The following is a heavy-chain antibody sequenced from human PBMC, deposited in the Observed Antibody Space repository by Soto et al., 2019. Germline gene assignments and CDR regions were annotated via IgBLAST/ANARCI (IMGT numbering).Heavy chain of an antibody. CDR1: GGSISSYY. CDR3: ARSPTDPLPGGFDY. CDR2: IYYSGST. D-gene: IGHD2-15*01. J-gene: IGHJ4*02. V-gene: IGHV4-59*01. Sequence: SETLSLTCTVSGGSISSYYWSWIRQPPGKGLEWIGYIYYSGSTNYNPSLKSRVTISVDTSKNQFSLKLSSVTAADTAVYYCARSPTDPLPGGFDYWGQGTLVTVSS.